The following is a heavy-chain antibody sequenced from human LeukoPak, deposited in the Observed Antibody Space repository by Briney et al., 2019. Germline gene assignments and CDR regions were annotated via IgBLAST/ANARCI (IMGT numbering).Heavy chain of an antibody. CDR1: GFTFSSYA. D-gene: IGHD3-3*01. CDR3: ARDKIYDFWSGHNFDY. J-gene: IGHJ4*02. V-gene: IGHV3-23*01. CDR2: ISGSGGST. Sequence: GGSLRLSCAASGFTFSSYAMSWVRQAPGKGLEWVSAISGSGGSTYYADSVKGRFTISRDNSKKTLYLQINRLRVEDTAVYYCARDKIYDFWSGHNFDYWGQGTLVTVSS.